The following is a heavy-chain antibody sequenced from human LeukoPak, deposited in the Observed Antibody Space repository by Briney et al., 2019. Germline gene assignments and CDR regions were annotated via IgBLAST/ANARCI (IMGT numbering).Heavy chain of an antibody. CDR2: ISYDGSNK. J-gene: IGHJ4*02. CDR1: AFSVSTNY. CDR3: AKPGTDY. V-gene: IGHV3-30*18. Sequence: GGSLRLSCAASAFSVSTNYMSWVRQAPGKGLEWVAVISYDGSNKYYADSVKGRFTISRDNSKNTLYLQMNSLRAEDTAVYYCAKPGTDYWGQGTLVTVSS.